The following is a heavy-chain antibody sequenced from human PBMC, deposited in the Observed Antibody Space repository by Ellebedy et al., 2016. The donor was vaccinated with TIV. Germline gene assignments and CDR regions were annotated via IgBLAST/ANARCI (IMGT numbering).Heavy chain of an antibody. Sequence: GESLKISXEASGYIFRNYWMSWIRQVPGKGLEWVAHINVDGGQTVYVDSVKGRFTISRDNAKNSVYLQMNSLRAEDTGVYYCVRDPETFYGWDYWGQGTLVTVSS. CDR1: GYIFRNYW. CDR2: INVDGGQT. D-gene: IGHD2/OR15-2a*01. J-gene: IGHJ4*02. CDR3: VRDPETFYGWDY. V-gene: IGHV3-7*04.